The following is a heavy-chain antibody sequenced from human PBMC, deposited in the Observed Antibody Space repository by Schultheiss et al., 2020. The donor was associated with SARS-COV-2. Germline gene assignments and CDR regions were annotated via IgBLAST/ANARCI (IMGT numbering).Heavy chain of an antibody. CDR3: ASPKEWELAPFDY. V-gene: IGHV4-34*01. D-gene: IGHD1-26*01. Sequence: SQTLSLTCAVYGGSFSGYYWSWIRQPPGKGLEWIGEINHSGSTNYNPSLKSRVTISVDTSKNQFSLKLSSVTAADTAVYYCASPKEWELAPFDYWGQGTLVTVSS. J-gene: IGHJ4*02. CDR1: GGSFSGYY. CDR2: INHSGST.